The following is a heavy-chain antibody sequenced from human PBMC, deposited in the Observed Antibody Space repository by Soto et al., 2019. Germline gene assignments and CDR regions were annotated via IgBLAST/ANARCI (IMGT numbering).Heavy chain of an antibody. Sequence: VQLVQSGGGLVQPGGSLRLSCAASVFAFSSYWLHWVRQDPGKGLMIVSRISGEGTNTAYATSVKGRFTISRDNAKNMVYLQMDRLKAEDTAVYYCARDGGYGTPWANLGQCALVTVSS. D-gene: IGHD5-12*01. V-gene: IGHV3-74*01. J-gene: IGHJ1*01. CDR2: ISGEGTNT. CDR1: VFAFSSYW. CDR3: ARDGGYGTPWAN.